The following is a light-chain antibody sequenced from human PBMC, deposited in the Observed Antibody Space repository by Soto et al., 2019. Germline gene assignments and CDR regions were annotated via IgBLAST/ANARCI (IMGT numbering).Light chain of an antibody. V-gene: IGLV4-69*01. Sequence: QSVLTQSPSASASLGASAKLTCTLSSGHRRDAIAWHQQQPEKGPRYLMKLNSDGSHSKGDGIPDRFSGSSSGAERYLTISSLQSEDEADYYCQTWGTGIHVVFGGGTKLTVL. CDR2: LNSDGSH. J-gene: IGLJ2*01. CDR3: QTWGTGIHVV. CDR1: SGHRRDA.